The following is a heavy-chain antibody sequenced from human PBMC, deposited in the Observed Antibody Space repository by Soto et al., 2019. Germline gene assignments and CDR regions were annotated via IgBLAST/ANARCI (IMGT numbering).Heavy chain of an antibody. D-gene: IGHD3-22*01. CDR2: IYHSGST. CDR3: ARAYYDSSGYYPYFDY. Sequence: SETLSLTCAVSGGSISSSNWWSWVRQPPGKGLEWIGEIYHSGSTNYNPSLKSRVTISVDKSKNQFSLKLSSVTAADTAVYYCARAYYDSSGYYPYFDYWGQGTLVTVSS. CDR1: GGSISSSNW. V-gene: IGHV4-4*02. J-gene: IGHJ4*02.